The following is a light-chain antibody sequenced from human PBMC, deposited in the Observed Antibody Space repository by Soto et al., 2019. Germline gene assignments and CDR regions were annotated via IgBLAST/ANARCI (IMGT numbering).Light chain of an antibody. Sequence: VMTQSPATLSVSPGERATLSCWASETVATNLAWYQQKPGQAPRLLISGASTRAAGISDRFRGSGSGTEFTLAISSLRSEDSAIYYGQQYFEWPPMTFGQGTKVEI. CDR2: GAS. V-gene: IGKV3-15*01. CDR1: ETVATN. CDR3: QQYFEWPPMT. J-gene: IGKJ1*01.